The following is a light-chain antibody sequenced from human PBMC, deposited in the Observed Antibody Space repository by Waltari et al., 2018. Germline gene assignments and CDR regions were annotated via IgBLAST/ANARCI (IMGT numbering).Light chain of an antibody. CDR3: QAWGTGIPKV. J-gene: IGLJ6*01. CDR2: LNSDGSH. CDR1: SGHTTYA. V-gene: IGLV4-69*01. Sequence: QVVLTHSPSASASLVASVKLTCTLRSGHTTYALAWHQKQPEKGPRFLMNLNSDGSHNKDDGIPDRFSGSSSGAERYLIISSLQSEDEADYYCQAWGTGIPKVFGSGTKVTVL.